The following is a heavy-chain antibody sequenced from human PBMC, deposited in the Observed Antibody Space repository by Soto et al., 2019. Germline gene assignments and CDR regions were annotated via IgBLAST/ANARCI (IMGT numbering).Heavy chain of an antibody. CDR1: GFTFSSYG. J-gene: IGHJ4*02. Sequence: GSLRLSCAASGFTFSSYGMHWVRQAPGKGLEWVSAISGSGGSTYYADSVKGRFTISRDNSKNTLYLQMNSLRAEDTAVYYCAKDNDRGVINYFDYWGQGTLVTVSS. V-gene: IGHV3-23*01. CDR3: AKDNDRGVINYFDY. CDR2: ISGSGGST. D-gene: IGHD3-10*02.